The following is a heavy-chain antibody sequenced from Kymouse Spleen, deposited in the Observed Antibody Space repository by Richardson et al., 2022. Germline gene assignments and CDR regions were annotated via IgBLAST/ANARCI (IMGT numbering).Heavy chain of an antibody. V-gene: IGHV1-2*04. Sequence: QVQLVQSGAEVKKPGASVKVSCKASGYTFTGYYMHWVRQAPGQGLEWMGWINPNSGGTNYAQKFQGWVTMTRDTSISTAYMELSRLRSDDTAVYYCARAAMVRGVIITLDAFDIWGQGTMVTVSS. D-gene: IGHD3-10*01. J-gene: IGHJ3*02. CDR3: ARAAMVRGVIITLDAFDI. CDR2: INPNSGGT. CDR1: GYTFTGYY.